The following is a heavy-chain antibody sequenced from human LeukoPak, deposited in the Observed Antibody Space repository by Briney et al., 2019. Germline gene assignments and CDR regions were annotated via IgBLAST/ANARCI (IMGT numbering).Heavy chain of an antibody. D-gene: IGHD2-15*01. CDR3: ATSAFDY. Sequence: GASVKVSCKASGYTFTSYYMHWVRQAPGQGLEWMGTFNPSGNSTSYAEKFQGRVTLTRDTSTSTVYMELSSLRSEDTAVYYCATSAFDYWGQGTLVTVSS. CDR1: GYTFTSYY. V-gene: IGHV1-46*01. CDR2: FNPSGNST. J-gene: IGHJ4*02.